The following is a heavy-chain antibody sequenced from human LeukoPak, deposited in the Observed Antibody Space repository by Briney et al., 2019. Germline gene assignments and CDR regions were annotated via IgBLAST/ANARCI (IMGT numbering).Heavy chain of an antibody. Sequence: TGGSLRLSCTASGFNFRSAWMSWARQAPGKGLEWVGRVRSKSDAGTMDYAAHVQGRFSISRDDSKNMVYLDMNSLKTEDTAVYYCGGRRVWGNGTVVTVSS. CDR1: GFNFRSAW. V-gene: IGHV3-15*01. CDR2: VRSKSDAGTM. J-gene: IGHJ6*04. CDR3: GGRRV. D-gene: IGHD3-16*01.